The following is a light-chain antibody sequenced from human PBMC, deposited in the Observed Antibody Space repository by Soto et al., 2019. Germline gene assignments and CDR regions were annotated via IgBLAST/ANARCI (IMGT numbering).Light chain of an antibody. CDR2: GAS. J-gene: IGKJ2*01. CDR3: QQYNNWPLYT. CDR1: QSVSTN. V-gene: IGKV3-15*01. Sequence: DIVMTQSPATLSVSPGERATLSCRASQSVSTNLAWYQQKPGQAPRLLIYGASTRATAIPARFSGSGSGTEFTLTISILQSEDFAVYYCQQYNNWPLYTFGQGTKLEIK.